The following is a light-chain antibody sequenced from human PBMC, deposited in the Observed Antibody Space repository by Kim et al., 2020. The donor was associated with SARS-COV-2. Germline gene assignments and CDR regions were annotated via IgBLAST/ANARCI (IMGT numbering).Light chain of an antibody. CDR1: SSNIGNNA. Sequence: QMVTISCSGNSSNIGNNAVNWYQQFPGQAPKLLIYYNDLLSSGVSDRFSGSKSGTSASLAISGLQSEDEADYYCETWDDSVNGWVFGGGTKLTVL. J-gene: IGLJ3*02. V-gene: IGLV1-36*01. CDR2: YND. CDR3: ETWDDSVNGWV.